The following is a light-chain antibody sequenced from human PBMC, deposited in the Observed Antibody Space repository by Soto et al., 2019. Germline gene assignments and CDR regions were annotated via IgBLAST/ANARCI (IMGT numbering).Light chain of an antibody. CDR1: SSDVGGYNY. J-gene: IGLJ2*01. CDR3: SLYTSSGDVV. Sequence: QSALTQPASVSGSPGQSITISCTGTSSDVGGYNYVSWYQQHPGKAPKLMIYDVSNRPSGVSNRFSGSKSGNTASLTISGREVGGGVVFYCSLYTSSGDVVLGGGTRLPV. CDR2: DVS. V-gene: IGLV2-14*01.